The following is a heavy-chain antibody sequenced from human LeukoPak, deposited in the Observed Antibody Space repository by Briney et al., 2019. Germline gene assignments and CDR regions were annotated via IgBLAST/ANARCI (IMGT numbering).Heavy chain of an antibody. V-gene: IGHV1-69*13. J-gene: IGHJ4*02. CDR3: ARGGRQHYYDSSGYYSY. D-gene: IGHD3-22*01. CDR1: GGTFSSYA. Sequence: ASVKVSCKASGGTFSSYAISWVRQAPGQGLEWMGGIIPIFGTANYAQKFQGRVTITADESTSTAYMELSSLRSEDTAVYYCARGGRQHYYDSSGYYSYWGQGTLVTVSS. CDR2: IIPIFGTA.